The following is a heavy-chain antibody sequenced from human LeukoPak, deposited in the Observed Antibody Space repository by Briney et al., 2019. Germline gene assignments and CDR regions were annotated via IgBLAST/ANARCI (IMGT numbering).Heavy chain of an antibody. Sequence: GSLRLSCAASGFTFSNAWMSWVRQAPGKGLEWIGYISYDGSTNYNPSLKSRVTISVDTSKNQFSLQLSSVTAADTAVYYCARKDYFDYWGQGTLVTVSS. CDR3: ARKDYFDY. V-gene: IGHV4-59*01. CDR1: GFTFSNAW. CDR2: ISYDGST. J-gene: IGHJ4*02.